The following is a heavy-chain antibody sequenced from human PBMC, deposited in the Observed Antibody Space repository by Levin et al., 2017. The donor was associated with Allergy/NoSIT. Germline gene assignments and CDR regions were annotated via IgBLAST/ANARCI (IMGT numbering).Heavy chain of an antibody. J-gene: IGHJ6*02. CDR2: INHSGST. CDR1: GGSFSGYY. CDR3: ARSRMVRGVIGFYYGMDG. V-gene: IGHV4-34*01. Sequence: SETLSLTCAVYGGSFSGYYWSWIRQPPGKGLEWIGEINHSGSTNYNPSLKSRVTISVDTSKNQFSLKLSSVTAADTAVYYCARSRMVRGVIGFYYGMDGWGQGTTVTVSS. D-gene: IGHD3-10*01.